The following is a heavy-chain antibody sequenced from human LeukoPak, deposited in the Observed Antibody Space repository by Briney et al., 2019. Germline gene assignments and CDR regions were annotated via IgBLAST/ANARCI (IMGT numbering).Heavy chain of an antibody. D-gene: IGHD6-13*01. Sequence: SETLSLTCTVSGVSISSSNSYWGWIRQPPGKGLEWIGSIYYSGNTYYNASLKSQVSISIDTSKNQFSLKLSSVTAADTAVYYCARHVRLAAAGTGFKRVWFDPWGQGTLVTVSS. CDR3: ARHVRLAAAGTGFKRVWFDP. CDR1: GVSISSSNSY. V-gene: IGHV4-39*01. J-gene: IGHJ5*02. CDR2: IYYSGNT.